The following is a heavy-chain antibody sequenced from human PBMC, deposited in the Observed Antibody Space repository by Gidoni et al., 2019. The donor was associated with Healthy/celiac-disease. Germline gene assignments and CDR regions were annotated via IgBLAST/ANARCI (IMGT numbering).Heavy chain of an antibody. D-gene: IGHD3-22*01. V-gene: IGHV3-9*01. Sequence: EVQLVESGGGLVQPGRSLRLSCAASGFTFDDYAMHWVRQAPGKGLEWVSGISWNSGSIGYADSVKGRFTISRDNAKNSLYLQMNSLRAEDTALYYCAKAYYDSSGYWFPYWGQGTLVTVSS. CDR1: GFTFDDYA. J-gene: IGHJ4*02. CDR2: ISWNSGSI. CDR3: AKAYYDSSGYWFPY.